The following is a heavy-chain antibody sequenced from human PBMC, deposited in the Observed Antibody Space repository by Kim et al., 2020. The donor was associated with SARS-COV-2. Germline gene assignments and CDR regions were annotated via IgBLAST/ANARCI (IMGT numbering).Heavy chain of an antibody. J-gene: IGHJ6*04. D-gene: IGHD3-3*01. CDR2: VNYSGST. CDR1: GDSINTYY. CDR3: ARDRPPLTDFWSGYLGGTRAGDGAVSV. V-gene: IGHV4-59*01. Sequence: SETLSLTCTISGDSINTYYWSWIRQTPGKGLEWIGCVNYSGSTKYNPSLKSRVSISVDTSKNQFSLTLSSVTAADTAVYYCARDRPPLTDFWSGYLGGTRAGDGAVSVWGNGTTFTASS.